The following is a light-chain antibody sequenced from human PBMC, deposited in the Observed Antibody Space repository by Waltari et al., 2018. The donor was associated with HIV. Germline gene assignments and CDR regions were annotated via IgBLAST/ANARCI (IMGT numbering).Light chain of an antibody. Sequence: QSVLTQPPSASGTPGQRVTISCSGSSSNIGSNYVYWYQQLPGTAPKLLIYRNNQRPSGVSDRFSGSKSGTSASLAISGLRSEDEADYYCAAWDNSLSAPVFGGGTKLTVL. CDR3: AAWDNSLSAPV. V-gene: IGLV1-47*01. J-gene: IGLJ3*02. CDR2: RNN. CDR1: SSNIGSNY.